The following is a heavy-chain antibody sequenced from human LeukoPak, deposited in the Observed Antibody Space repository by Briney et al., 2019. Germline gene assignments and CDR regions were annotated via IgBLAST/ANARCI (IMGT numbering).Heavy chain of an antibody. CDR2: IYYSGNT. J-gene: IGHJ4*02. D-gene: IGHD3-22*01. Sequence: SETLSLTCTVSGGSMSSSSHYWGWIRRPPGKGLEWIGSIYYSGNTYYNPSLKSRVTISVDTSKNQFSLKLSSLTAADTAVYYCARHAYYYDSSGYSTGFDYWGQGTLVTVSS. CDR1: GGSMSSSSHY. V-gene: IGHV4-39*01. CDR3: ARHAYYYDSSGYSTGFDY.